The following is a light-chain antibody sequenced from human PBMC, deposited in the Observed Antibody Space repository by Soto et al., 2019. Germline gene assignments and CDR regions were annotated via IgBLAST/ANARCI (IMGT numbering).Light chain of an antibody. J-gene: IGLJ2*01. CDR2: DNN. Sequence: QSVLTQPPSVSAAPGQKVTISCSGSSSNIGNNYVSWYQQLPGTAPKLLIYDNNKRPSGIPDRFSGSKSGTSATLGITGLQTGDEADYYSGTWDSSLSAGVFAGGTKLTVL. CDR1: SSNIGNNY. CDR3: GTWDSSLSAGV. V-gene: IGLV1-51*01.